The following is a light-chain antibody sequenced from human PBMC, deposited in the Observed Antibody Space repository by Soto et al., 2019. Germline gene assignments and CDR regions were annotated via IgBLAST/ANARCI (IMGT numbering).Light chain of an antibody. CDR3: HQTYNAPMK. J-gene: IGKJ1*01. Sequence: DIQMTQSPSSLSASVGDRVTITCRASQTISSYLNWYQHKPGKAPKLLIYAASSLQSGVPSRFSGRGSGPDFSLTISSLHPEDFATYYCHQTYNAPMKFGQGTKVE. CDR2: AAS. CDR1: QTISSY. V-gene: IGKV1-39*01.